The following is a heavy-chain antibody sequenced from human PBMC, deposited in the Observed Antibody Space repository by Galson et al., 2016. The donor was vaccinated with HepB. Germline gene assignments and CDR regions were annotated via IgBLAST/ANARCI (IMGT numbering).Heavy chain of an antibody. Sequence: SETLSLTCTVSGGSITGYYWSWIRQPPGKGLEWIGYISYSGSTNYNPSLKSRVTMSVDTSRNQSSLELTSVTAADTAVYYCARDLRWSTYFDLWGRGTLVTVSS. CDR3: ARDLRWSTYFDL. CDR2: ISYSGST. V-gene: IGHV4-59*01. J-gene: IGHJ2*01. CDR1: GGSITGYY. D-gene: IGHD2-15*01.